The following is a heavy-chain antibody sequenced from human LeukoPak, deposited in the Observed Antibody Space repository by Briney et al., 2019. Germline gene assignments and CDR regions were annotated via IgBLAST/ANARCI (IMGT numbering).Heavy chain of an antibody. Sequence: GGSLSLSCAASGFTFTSYYMSWVRQAPGKGLEWVANIKRDGSERSHVDSVRGRFTISRDNAENSLYLQMNSLRVEDTAVYYCVRGGFQYGDNWGQGTLVTVSS. D-gene: IGHD3-16*01. CDR1: GFTFTSYY. CDR2: IKRDGSER. CDR3: VRGGFQYGDN. J-gene: IGHJ4*02. V-gene: IGHV3-7*05.